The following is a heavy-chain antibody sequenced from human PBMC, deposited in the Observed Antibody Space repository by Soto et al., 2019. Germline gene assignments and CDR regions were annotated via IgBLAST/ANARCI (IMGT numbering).Heavy chain of an antibody. CDR1: GFTFSSYA. V-gene: IGHV3-30-3*01. CDR3: ARDRGYYYYGMDV. J-gene: IGHJ6*02. Sequence: GGSLRLXCAASGFTFSSYAMHWVRQAPGKGLEWVAVISYDGSNKYYADSVKGRFTISRDNSKNTLYLQMNSLRAEDTAVYYCARDRGYYYYGMDVWGQGTTVTVSS. CDR2: ISYDGSNK.